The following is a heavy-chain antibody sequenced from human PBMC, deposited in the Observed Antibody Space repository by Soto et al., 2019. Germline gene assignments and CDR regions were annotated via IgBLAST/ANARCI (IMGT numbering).Heavy chain of an antibody. J-gene: IGHJ4*02. CDR2: INAGSGNT. CDR1: GYTSTNYG. V-gene: IGHV1-3*01. CDR3: ANDIIVIQGAKGLDY. Sequence: QVQLVQSGTEVMKPGASVKVSCRASGYTSTNYGMHWVRQAPGKRFEWMGWINAGSGNTKYSQKFQGRITITRDTSASTVYMELSSLRSEDTAVYYCANDIIVIQGAKGLDYWGQGALVTVSS. D-gene: IGHD2-2*01.